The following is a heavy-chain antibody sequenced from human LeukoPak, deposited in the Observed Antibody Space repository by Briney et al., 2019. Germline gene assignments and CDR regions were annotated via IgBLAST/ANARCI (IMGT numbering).Heavy chain of an antibody. CDR1: GFTFSSYA. CDR3: AKDYSSSSLSRWFDP. CDR2: ISGSGGTT. D-gene: IGHD6-6*01. J-gene: IGHJ5*02. V-gene: IGHV3-23*01. Sequence: GSLRLSCAASGFTFSSYAMSWVRQAPGKGLEWVSAISGSGGTTYYADSVKGRFTISRDNSKNTLYLQMNSLRAEDTAVYYCAKDYSSSSLSRWFDPWGQGTLVTVSS.